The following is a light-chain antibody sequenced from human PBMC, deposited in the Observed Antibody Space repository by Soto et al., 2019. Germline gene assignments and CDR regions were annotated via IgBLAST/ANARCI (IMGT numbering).Light chain of an antibody. V-gene: IGKV1-5*03. Sequence: DIQMTQSPSTLSASVGDRVTITCRASQTISAWLAWYQQKPGKAPKFLIYQASHLQSGVPSRFSGSGSGTEFTLTISSLQPDDFESYYCQHYRSYPWTFGQGTKVEIK. J-gene: IGKJ1*01. CDR1: QTISAW. CDR3: QHYRSYPWT. CDR2: QAS.